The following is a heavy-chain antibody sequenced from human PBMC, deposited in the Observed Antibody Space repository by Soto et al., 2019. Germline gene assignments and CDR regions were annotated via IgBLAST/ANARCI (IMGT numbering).Heavy chain of an antibody. V-gene: IGHV1-3*01. J-gene: IGHJ6*02. D-gene: IGHD5-18*01. CDR2: INAGNGNT. Sequence: ASVKVSCKASGYTFTSYAMHWVRQAPGQRLEWMGWINAGNGNTKYSQEFQGRVTITRDTSASTAYMELSSLRSEDTAVYYCARGGRGYSYGQPYYYYYYGMDVWGQGTTVTVSS. CDR3: ARGGRGYSYGQPYYYYYYGMDV. CDR1: GYTFTSYA.